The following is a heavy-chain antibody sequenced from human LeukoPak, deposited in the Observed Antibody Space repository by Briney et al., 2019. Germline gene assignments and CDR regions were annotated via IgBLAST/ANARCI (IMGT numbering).Heavy chain of an antibody. CDR2: NYHSGST. CDR3: ARHAGGWFRAAFDI. CDR1: AGSISSSSSY. D-gene: IGHD6-19*01. Sequence: SETLSLTCTVSAGSISSSSSYWGWIRQPPGKGLEWIGTNYHSGSTYYNPSLKSRVTISVDTSKNQFSLKLSSVTAADTAVYYCARHAGGWFRAAFDIWGQGTVVTVSS. J-gene: IGHJ3*02. V-gene: IGHV4-39*01.